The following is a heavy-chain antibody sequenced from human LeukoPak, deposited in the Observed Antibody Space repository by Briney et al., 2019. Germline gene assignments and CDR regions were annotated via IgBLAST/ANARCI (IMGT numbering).Heavy chain of an antibody. D-gene: IGHD6-13*01. CDR1: GFTFSSYG. J-gene: IGHJ4*02. CDR3: ARVGSSSWYGDY. Sequence: GGSLRLSCAASGFTFSSYGMHWVRQVPGKGLEWVAVIWYDGSNKYYADSVKGRFTISRDSSKNTLYLQMNSLRAEDTAVYYCARVGSSSWYGDYWGQGTLVTVSS. V-gene: IGHV3-33*01. CDR2: IWYDGSNK.